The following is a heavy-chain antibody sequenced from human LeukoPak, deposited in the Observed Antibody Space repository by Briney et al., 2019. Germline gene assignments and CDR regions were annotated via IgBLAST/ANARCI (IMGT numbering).Heavy chain of an antibody. J-gene: IGHJ5*02. CDR2: IYYSGST. CDR1: GGSISSYY. D-gene: IGHD3-3*01. Sequence: SETLSLTCTVSGGSISSYYWSWIRQPPGKGLEWIGYIYYSGSTNYNPSLKSRVTISVDTSKNQFSLKLSSVTAADTAVYYCASDNTIFGVVIGGSWFDPWGQGTLVTVSS. V-gene: IGHV4-59*01. CDR3: ASDNTIFGVVIGGSWFDP.